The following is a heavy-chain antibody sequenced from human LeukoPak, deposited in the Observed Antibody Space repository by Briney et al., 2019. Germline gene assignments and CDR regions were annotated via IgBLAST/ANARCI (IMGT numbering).Heavy chain of an antibody. CDR2: TFGTV. V-gene: IGHV1-69*05. CDR3: VAQLVDAPPTFDY. D-gene: IGHD1-1*01. CDR1: GGSFSNFA. Sequence: GASVKVSCKASGGSFSNFAISWVRQAPGQGFEWLGGTFGTVTYAPNFQGRVSFTTDESTSTAYMELSGLTSEDTAVYYFVAQLVDAPPTFDYWGQGTLVTVSS. J-gene: IGHJ4*02.